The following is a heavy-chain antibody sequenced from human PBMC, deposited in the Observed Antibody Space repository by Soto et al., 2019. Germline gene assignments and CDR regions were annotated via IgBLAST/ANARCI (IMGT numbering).Heavy chain of an antibody. CDR2: IYYSGST. V-gene: IGHV4-59*01. CDR3: ARVSSSSGWYQLWGEVDPPYYFDY. D-gene: IGHD6-19*01. CDR1: GGSISSYY. J-gene: IGHJ4*02. Sequence: QVQLQESGPGLVKPSETLSLTCTVSGGSISSYYWSWFRQPPGKGLEWIGYIYYSGSTNYNPSLKSRVTISVATSKNQFSLKLSSVTAADTAVYYCARVSSSSGWYQLWGEVDPPYYFDYWGQGTLVTVSS.